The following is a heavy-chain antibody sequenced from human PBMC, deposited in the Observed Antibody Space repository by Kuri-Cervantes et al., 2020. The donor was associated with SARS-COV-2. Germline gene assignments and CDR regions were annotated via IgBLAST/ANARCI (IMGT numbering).Heavy chain of an antibody. V-gene: IGHV1-69*13. CDR1: GGTFSSYA. J-gene: IGHJ4*02. Sequence: SVKVSCKASGGTFSSYAISWVRQAPGQGLEWMGGIIPIFGTANYAQKFQGRVTITADESTSTAYMELSSLRSEDTAVYYCARDRAEAGYYDFWSGYWYFDYWGQGTLVTVSS. CDR2: IIPIFGTA. D-gene: IGHD3-3*01. CDR3: ARDRAEAGYYDFWSGYWYFDY.